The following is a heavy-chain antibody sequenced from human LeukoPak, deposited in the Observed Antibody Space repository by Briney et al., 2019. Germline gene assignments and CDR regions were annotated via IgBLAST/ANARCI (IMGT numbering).Heavy chain of an antibody. V-gene: IGHV3-48*03. CDR1: GFNFSRYE. J-gene: IGHJ6*02. Sequence: PGGSLRLSCAASGFNFSRYEMNWVRQAPGKGLEWVSYISSSGSTIYYADSVKGRFTISRDNVKNSLYLQMNSLRAEDTAVYYCVRDVKYSSGLYYYYGMDVWGQGTTVTVSS. D-gene: IGHD6-19*01. CDR2: ISSSGSTI. CDR3: VRDVKYSSGLYYYYGMDV.